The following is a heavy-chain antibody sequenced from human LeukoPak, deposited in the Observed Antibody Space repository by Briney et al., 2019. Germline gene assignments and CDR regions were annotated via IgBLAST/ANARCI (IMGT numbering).Heavy chain of an antibody. V-gene: IGHV4-61*02. CDR3: ARASPMDV. CDR2: IYTSGST. CDR1: GGSISSGSYY. J-gene: IGHJ6*03. Sequence: PSQTLSLTCTVSGGSISSGSYYWSWIRQPAGKGLEWIGRIYTSGSTNYNPSLKSRVTISVDTSKNQFSLKLSSVTPADTAVYYCARASPMDVWGKGTTVTVSS.